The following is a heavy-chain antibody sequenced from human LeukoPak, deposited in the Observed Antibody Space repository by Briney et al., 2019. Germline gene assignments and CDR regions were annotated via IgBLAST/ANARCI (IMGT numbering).Heavy chain of an antibody. D-gene: IGHD3-10*01. CDR3: ARIPSMGVIRIYWYFDL. V-gene: IGHV4-34*01. CDR1: GGSFSGYY. CDR2: INHSGST. Sequence: SETLSPTCAVYGGSFSGYYWSWIRQPPGKGLEWIGAINHSGSTNYNPSLKSRVTISVDTSKNQFSLKLSSVTAADTAVYYCARIPSMGVIRIYWYFDLWGRGTLVTVSS. J-gene: IGHJ2*01.